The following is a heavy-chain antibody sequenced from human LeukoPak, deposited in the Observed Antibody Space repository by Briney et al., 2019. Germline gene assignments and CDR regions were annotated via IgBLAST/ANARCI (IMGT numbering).Heavy chain of an antibody. CDR3: AKDRLSVAGTRLDY. J-gene: IGHJ4*02. CDR2: ISGSGGST. D-gene: IGHD6-19*01. Sequence: GGSLRLSCAASGFTFSSYAMSWVRQAPGKGLEWVSAISGSGGSTYYADSVKGRFTISRDNSKNTLYLQMNGLRAEDTAVYYCAKDRLSVAGTRLDYWGQGTLVTVSS. V-gene: IGHV3-23*01. CDR1: GFTFSSYA.